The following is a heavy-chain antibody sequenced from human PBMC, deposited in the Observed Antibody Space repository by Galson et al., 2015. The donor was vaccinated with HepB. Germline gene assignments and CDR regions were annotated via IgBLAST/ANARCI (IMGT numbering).Heavy chain of an antibody. Sequence: QSGAEVKKPGESLKISCKGSGYSFTSYWIGWVRQMPGKGLEWMGIIYPGDSDTRYSPSFQGQVTISADKSISTAYLQWSSLKASDTAMYYCARLPTADYYYDSSGYYPYYFDYWGQGTLVTVSS. CDR3: ARLPTADYYYDSSGYYPYYFDY. CDR2: IYPGDSDT. V-gene: IGHV5-51*03. CDR1: GYSFTSYW. J-gene: IGHJ4*02. D-gene: IGHD3-22*01.